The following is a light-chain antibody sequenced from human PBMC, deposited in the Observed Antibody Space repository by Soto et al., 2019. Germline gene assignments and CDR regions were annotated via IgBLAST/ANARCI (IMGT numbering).Light chain of an antibody. CDR1: NSDIGAFDY. J-gene: IGLJ2*01. Sequence: QSVLTQPASVSGSPGQSITISCTGTNSDIGAFDYVAWYQQHPDKAPKLMIFAVSNRPSGISNRFSGSKSGNTASLTISGLQAEDEADYYCSSWATSSILIFGGGTKVTVL. V-gene: IGLV2-14*03. CDR3: SSWATSSILI. CDR2: AVS.